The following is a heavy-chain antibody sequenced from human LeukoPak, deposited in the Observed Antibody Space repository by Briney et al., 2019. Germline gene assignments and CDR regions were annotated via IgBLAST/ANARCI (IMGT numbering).Heavy chain of an antibody. CDR3: ARSRAFNSGAFDP. CDR2: IYNGVNT. J-gene: IGHJ5*02. Sequence: PSETLSLTCTVSGASVSSASYWTWIRQPPGKGVEWIAHIYNGVNTNYNPSLKSRVTISVDTSKNQFSLRLNSVTAADTAVYYCARSRAFNSGAFDPWGQGSLVTVSS. V-gene: IGHV4-61*01. D-gene: IGHD1-26*01. CDR1: GASVSSASY.